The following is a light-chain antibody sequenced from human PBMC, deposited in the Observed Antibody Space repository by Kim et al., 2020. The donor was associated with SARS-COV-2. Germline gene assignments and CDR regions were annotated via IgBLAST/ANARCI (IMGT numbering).Light chain of an antibody. J-gene: IGKJ3*01. CDR1: QSVNTY. CDR2: ASS. Sequence: DIQMTQSPSSLSASVGDSVTITCRASQSVNTYLNWYQQRPGRAPTLLIYASSTLQTGVPSRFSGSRSGTDYILTISSLQPEDFATYYCQQSYNTPFTFVPGTKVDIK. V-gene: IGKV1-39*01. CDR3: QQSYNTPFT.